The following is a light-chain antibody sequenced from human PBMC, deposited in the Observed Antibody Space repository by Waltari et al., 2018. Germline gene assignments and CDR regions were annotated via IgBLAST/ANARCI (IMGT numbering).Light chain of an antibody. J-gene: IGLJ1*01. CDR1: SRDIGASNF. CDR2: DVN. V-gene: IGLV2-14*03. Sequence: QSALTQPASVSGSPGQSITISCPGTSRDIGASNFVSWYQKHPGKAPKVMIYDVNNRPSGVSSRFSGSKSGNTASLTISGLQAEDEADYYCSSYTTGSTRYVFGSGTKVTVL. CDR3: SSYTTGSTRYV.